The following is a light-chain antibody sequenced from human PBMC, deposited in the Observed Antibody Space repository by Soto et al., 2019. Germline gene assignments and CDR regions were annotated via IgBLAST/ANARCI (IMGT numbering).Light chain of an antibody. Sequence: EIALTQSPGTLSLSPGERATLSCRASQSVSSSYLAWCQQKPGQAPRLLIYGASSRATGIPDRFSGSGSGTDFTLTISRLEPEDFAVYYCQQYGSSPQTFGQGTKVEIK. V-gene: IGKV3-20*01. CDR1: QSVSSSY. CDR3: QQYGSSPQT. J-gene: IGKJ1*01. CDR2: GAS.